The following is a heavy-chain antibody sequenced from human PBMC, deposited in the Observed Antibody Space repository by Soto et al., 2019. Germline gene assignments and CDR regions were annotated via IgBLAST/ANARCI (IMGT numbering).Heavy chain of an antibody. D-gene: IGHD6-13*01. J-gene: IGHJ4*02. Sequence: GGSLRLSCAASGFTFSSYWMHWVRQAPGKGLVWVSRINSDGSSTSYADSVKGRFTISRDNAKNTLYLQMNSLRAEDTAVYFCARSRYSSSQLSHWGQGTLVTVSS. CDR1: GFTFSSYW. CDR2: INSDGSST. CDR3: ARSRYSSSQLSH. V-gene: IGHV3-74*01.